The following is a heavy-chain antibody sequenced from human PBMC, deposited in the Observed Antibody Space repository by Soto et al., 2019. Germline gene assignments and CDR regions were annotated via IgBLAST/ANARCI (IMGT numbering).Heavy chain of an antibody. CDR2: ISAYNGNT. V-gene: IGHV1-18*04. Sequence: GASVKVACNASGYTFPGYGIGWVRQAPGQGLEWMGWISAYNGNTNYAQKLQGRVTMTTDTSTSTAYMELRSLRSDDTAVYYCARLVVVVPAARKYYGIDVWGQGTTVTVSS. J-gene: IGHJ6*02. CDR3: ARLVVVVPAARKYYGIDV. CDR1: GYTFPGYG. D-gene: IGHD2-2*01.